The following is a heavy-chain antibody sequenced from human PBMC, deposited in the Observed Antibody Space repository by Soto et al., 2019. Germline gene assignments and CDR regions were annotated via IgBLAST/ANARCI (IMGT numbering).Heavy chain of an antibody. CDR3: ARGVAGSGFDL. D-gene: IGHD6-19*01. J-gene: IGHJ4*02. V-gene: IGHV6-1*01. CDR1: GDSVSSNTAA. CDR2: TYYRSNWRH. Sequence: SQTLSLTCAISGDSVSSNTAAWNWIRSSPSRGLEWLGRTYYRSNWRHDYAVSVRSRITVNPDTSKNHFSLQLNSVTPDDTAVYYCARGVAGSGFDLWGQGTLVTVYS.